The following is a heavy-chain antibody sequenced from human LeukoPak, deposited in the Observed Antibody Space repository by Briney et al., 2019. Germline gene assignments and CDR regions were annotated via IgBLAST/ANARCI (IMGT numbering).Heavy chain of an antibody. J-gene: IGHJ5*02. Sequence: ASVKVSCKASGYTFTSYGISWVRQAPGQGLEWMGWISAYNDNTNYAQKLQGRVTMTTDTSTSTAYMELRSLRSDDMAVYYCARSFWSGYYLLDPWGQGTLVTVSS. V-gene: IGHV1-18*03. CDR3: ARSFWSGYYLLDP. CDR2: ISAYNDNT. D-gene: IGHD3-3*01. CDR1: GYTFTSYG.